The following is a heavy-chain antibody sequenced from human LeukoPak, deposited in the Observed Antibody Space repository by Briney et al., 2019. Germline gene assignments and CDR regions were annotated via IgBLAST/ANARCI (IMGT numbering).Heavy chain of an antibody. CDR1: GGSISSSNW. Sequence: VKPSGTLSLTCAVSGGSISSSNWWSWVRQPPGKGLEWIGEINHSGSTNYNPSLKSRVTISVDTSKNQFSLKLSSVTAADTAVYYCARVFYYVFSSPTRVYYFDYWGQGTLVTVSS. J-gene: IGHJ4*02. CDR2: INHSGST. CDR3: ARVFYYVFSSPTRVYYFDY. V-gene: IGHV4-4*02. D-gene: IGHD1-26*01.